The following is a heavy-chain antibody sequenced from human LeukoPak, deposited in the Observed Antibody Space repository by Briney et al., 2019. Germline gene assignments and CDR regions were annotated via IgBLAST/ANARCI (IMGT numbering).Heavy chain of an antibody. Sequence: GGSLRLSCAASGFTFSSYTMNWVRQAPGKGLECVSSISTSSSYIYYADSVKGRFTISRDNAMNSLYLQMNGLRAEDTAVYFCARESGQDYWGQGTLVTVSS. CDR3: ARESGQDY. D-gene: IGHD3-3*01. V-gene: IGHV3-21*01. J-gene: IGHJ4*02. CDR1: GFTFSSYT. CDR2: ISTSSSYI.